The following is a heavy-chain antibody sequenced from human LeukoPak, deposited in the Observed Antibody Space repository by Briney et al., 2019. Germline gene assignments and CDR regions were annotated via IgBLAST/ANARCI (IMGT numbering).Heavy chain of an antibody. D-gene: IGHD2/OR15-2a*01. V-gene: IGHV3-23*01. CDR2: ISGGGDIT. CDR3: SKVFSRDAVDY. CDR1: GFTFTKYA. J-gene: IGHJ4*02. Sequence: GGSLRLSCTASGFTFTKYAMSWVRQAPGKGLEWVSGISGGGDITYYADSVKGRFTISRDNSKNTLYLQMNSLRAEDTALYYCSKVFSRDAVDYWGQGTLVTVSS.